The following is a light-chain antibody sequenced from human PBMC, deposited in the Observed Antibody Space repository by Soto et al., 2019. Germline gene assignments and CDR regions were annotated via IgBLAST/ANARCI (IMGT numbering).Light chain of an antibody. CDR2: QDT. CDR3: QAWDISVL. CDR1: KLGDKY. Sequence: SYELTQPPSLSVSPGQTASITCSGDKLGDKYACWYQQKPGQSPVLVIYQDTKRPSGIPERFSGSNSGNTATLTISGTQSMDEADYYCQAWDISVLFGGGTKLTVL. J-gene: IGLJ2*01. V-gene: IGLV3-1*01.